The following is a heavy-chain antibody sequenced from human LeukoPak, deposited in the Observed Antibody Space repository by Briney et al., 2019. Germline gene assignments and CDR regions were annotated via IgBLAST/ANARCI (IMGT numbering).Heavy chain of an antibody. D-gene: IGHD3-22*01. J-gene: IGHJ5*02. Sequence: PSEPLSLTCTVSGGSISFYYWCWLRQPPGKGLECIGYIYYSGSTNYNPSLRSRVTISVDTSKNQFSLKLSSVTAADTAVYYCARGSGYQNNWFDPWGQGTLVTVSS. CDR2: IYYSGST. CDR1: GGSISFYY. V-gene: IGHV4-59*01. CDR3: ARGSGYQNNWFDP.